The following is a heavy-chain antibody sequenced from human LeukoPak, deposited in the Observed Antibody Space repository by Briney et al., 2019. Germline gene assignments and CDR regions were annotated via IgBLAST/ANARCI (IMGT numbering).Heavy chain of an antibody. J-gene: IGHJ3*01. Sequence: SETLSLTCAVSGGSISSSNWWSWVRQPPGKGLEWIGEIYHSGSTNYNPSLKSRVTISVDKSKNQFSLKLSSVTAADTAVYYCARRPNYYGSGSIGGGDAFDVWGQGTMVTVSS. CDR2: IYHSGST. V-gene: IGHV4-4*02. D-gene: IGHD3-10*01. CDR1: GGSISSSNW. CDR3: ARRPNYYGSGSIGGGDAFDV.